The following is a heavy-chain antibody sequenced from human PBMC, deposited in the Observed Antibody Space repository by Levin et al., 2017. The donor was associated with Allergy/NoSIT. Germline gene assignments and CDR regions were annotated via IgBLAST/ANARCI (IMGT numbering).Heavy chain of an antibody. V-gene: IGHV3-9*01. CDR1: GFTFDDYA. Sequence: SLKISCAASGFTFDDYAMHWVRQAPGKGLEWVSGISWNSGSIGYADSVKGRFTISRDNAKNSLYLQMNSLRAEDTALYYCASLTVTTNWFDPWGQGTLVTVSS. J-gene: IGHJ5*02. D-gene: IGHD4-17*01. CDR3: ASLTVTTNWFDP. CDR2: ISWNSGSI.